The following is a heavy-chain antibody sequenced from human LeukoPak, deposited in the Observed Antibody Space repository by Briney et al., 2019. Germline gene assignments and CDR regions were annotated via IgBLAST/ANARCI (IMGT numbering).Heavy chain of an antibody. CDR3: AKGRDKYQLLSKNWLDP. CDR1: RFTLDDSA. J-gene: IGHJ5*02. V-gene: IGHV3-9*01. D-gene: IGHD2-2*01. Sequence: GGSLRLSRAASRFTLDDSAMHGVPEAPGKGVEWVSGISWNSGSIGYADSVKGRFTISRDNAKNSLYLQMNSLRAEDTALYYCAKGRDKYQLLSKNWLDPWGEGTLVTVSS. CDR2: ISWNSGSI.